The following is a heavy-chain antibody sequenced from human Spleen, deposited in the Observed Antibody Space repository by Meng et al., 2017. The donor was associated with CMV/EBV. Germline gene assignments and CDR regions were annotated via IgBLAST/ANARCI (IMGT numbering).Heavy chain of an antibody. CDR3: ATLKVGGGATTSPWEGNYYNGMDV. D-gene: IGHD1-26*01. Sequence: MNWVRQAAGQGIEWMGWVNANSGAKGYAQKFQGRVTMTRDTSISTAYMELSRLRSDDTAVYCCATLKVGGGATTSPWEGNYYNGMDVWGQGTTVTVSS. CDR2: VNANSGAK. V-gene: IGHV1-2*02. J-gene: IGHJ6*02.